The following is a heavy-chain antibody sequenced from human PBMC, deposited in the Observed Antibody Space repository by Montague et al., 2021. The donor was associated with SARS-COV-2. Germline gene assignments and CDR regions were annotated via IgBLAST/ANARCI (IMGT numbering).Heavy chain of an antibody. V-gene: IGHV4-61*02. CDR1: GDSITNGPYY. Sequence: TLSLTCTVSGDSITNGPYYWTWIRQPARKGLEWIGRIYRGGMTNYNPSLKSRVNISVDTSNNQFSLRLSSVTAADTAVYYCARGGGRDGYKYPWGNWFDPWGQGTLVSVSS. CDR2: IYRGGMT. J-gene: IGHJ5*02. CDR3: ARGGGRDGYKYPWGNWFDP. D-gene: IGHD5-24*01.